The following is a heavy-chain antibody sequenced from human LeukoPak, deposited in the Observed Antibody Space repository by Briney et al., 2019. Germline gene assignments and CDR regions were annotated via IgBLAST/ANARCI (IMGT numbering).Heavy chain of an antibody. CDR2: IYSTGST. V-gene: IGHV4-4*07. D-gene: IGHD6-13*01. CDR1: GGSISSYY. CDR3: ARQIASAGTAGFDF. J-gene: IGHJ4*02. Sequence: SETLSLTCTVSGGSISSYYWSWIRQPAGKGLEWIGRIYSTGSTSYNPSLKSRVTMSVDTSKNQFSLRLRSVTAADTAVYYCARQIASAGTAGFDFWGQGALVTVSS.